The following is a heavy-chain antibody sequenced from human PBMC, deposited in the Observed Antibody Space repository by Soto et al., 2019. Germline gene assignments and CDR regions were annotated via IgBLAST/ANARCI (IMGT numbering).Heavy chain of an antibody. CDR3: AKGKYYYDSSGYPPLDY. D-gene: IGHD3-22*01. J-gene: IGHJ4*02. Sequence: GGSLRLSCAASGFTFSSYAMSWVRQAPGKGLEWVSAISGSGGSTYYADSVKGRFTISRDNSKNTLYLQMNSLRAEDTAVYYCAKGKYYYDSSGYPPLDYWGQGTLVTVSS. V-gene: IGHV3-23*01. CDR2: ISGSGGST. CDR1: GFTFSSYA.